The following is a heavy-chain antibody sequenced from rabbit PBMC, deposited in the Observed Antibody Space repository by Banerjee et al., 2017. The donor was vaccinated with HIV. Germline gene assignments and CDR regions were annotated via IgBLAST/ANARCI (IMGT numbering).Heavy chain of an antibody. D-gene: IGHD7-1*01. CDR2: IYPDYGNT. V-gene: IGHV1S47*01. CDR3: ARGDTGNRHSPFNL. Sequence: QEQLEESGGDLVKPEGSLTLTCTASGFSFSSDAMCWVRQAPGKGLEWIAHIYPDYGNTDYASWVNGRFTISLDNAQNTVSLQLNSLTAADTATYFCARGDTGNRHSPFNLWGPGTLVTVS. CDR1: GFSFSSDA. J-gene: IGHJ4*01.